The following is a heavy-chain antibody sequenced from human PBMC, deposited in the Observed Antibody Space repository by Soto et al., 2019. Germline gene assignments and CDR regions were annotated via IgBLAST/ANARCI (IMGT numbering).Heavy chain of an antibody. J-gene: IGHJ6*02. D-gene: IGHD6-13*01. Sequence: GGSLRLSCAASGFTFSSYGMHWVRQAPGKGLEWVAVISYDGSNKYYADSVKGRFTISRDNSKNTLYLQMNSLRAEDTAVYYCAKIAADHQPDYYYGMDVWGQGTTVTVSS. CDR1: GFTFSSYG. CDR2: ISYDGSNK. V-gene: IGHV3-30*18. CDR3: AKIAADHQPDYYYGMDV.